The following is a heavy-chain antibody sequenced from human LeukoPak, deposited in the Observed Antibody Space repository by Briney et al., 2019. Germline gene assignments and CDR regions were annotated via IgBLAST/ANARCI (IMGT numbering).Heavy chain of an antibody. D-gene: IGHD3-10*01. Sequence: PGGSLRLSCAASGFTFDDYGMSWVRQAPGKGLEWVSGIDWNGGSTGYADSVKGRFTISRDNAKNSLYLQRNSLRAEDTALYYCARGPLSPHYYGSGSYLNPFDYWGQGTLVTVSS. J-gene: IGHJ4*02. CDR3: ARGPLSPHYYGSGSYLNPFDY. CDR2: IDWNGGST. CDR1: GFTFDDYG. V-gene: IGHV3-20*04.